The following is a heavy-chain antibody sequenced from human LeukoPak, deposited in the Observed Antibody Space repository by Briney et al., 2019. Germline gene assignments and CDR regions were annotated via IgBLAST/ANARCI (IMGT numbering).Heavy chain of an antibody. CDR3: AKDSLLWFGELLYGFDY. V-gene: IGHV3-23*01. CDR1: GFTFDDYA. J-gene: IGHJ4*02. CDR2: ISGSGGST. D-gene: IGHD3-10*01. Sequence: GRSLRLSCAASGFTFDDYAMHWVRQAPVKGLGWVSAISGSGGSTYYADSVKGRFTISRDNSKNTLYLQMNSLRAEDTAVYYCAKDSLLWFGELLYGFDYWGQGTLVTVSS.